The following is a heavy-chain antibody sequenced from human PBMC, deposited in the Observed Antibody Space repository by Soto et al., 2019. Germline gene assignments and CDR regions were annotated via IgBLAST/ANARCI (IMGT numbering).Heavy chain of an antibody. Sequence: AAVKVSCKASGYTFTGYYMHWVRQAPGQGLEWMGWINPNSGGTNYAQKFQGRVTMTRDTSISTAYMELTRLTSDDTAVYYCARRKLRDYIRWLFAPWGRGPMVTVSS. J-gene: IGHJ5*02. D-gene: IGHD3-16*01. CDR1: GYTFTGYY. CDR2: INPNSGGT. V-gene: IGHV1-2*02. CDR3: ARRKLRDYIRWLFAP.